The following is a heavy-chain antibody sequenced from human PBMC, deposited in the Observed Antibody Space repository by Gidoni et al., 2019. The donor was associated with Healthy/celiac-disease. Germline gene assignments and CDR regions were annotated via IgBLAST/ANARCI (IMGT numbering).Heavy chain of an antibody. CDR2: ISYDGSNK. V-gene: IGHV3-30*18. D-gene: IGHD6-19*01. CDR3: AKGLYSSGWYSDY. J-gene: IGHJ4*02. CDR1: GLTFSSYG. Sequence: QVQLVESGGGVVQPGRSLRLSCAASGLTFSSYGMHWVRQAPGKGLEWVAVISYDGSNKYYADSVKGRFTISRDNSKNTLYLQMNSLRAEDTAVYYCAKGLYSSGWYSDYWGQGTLVTVSS.